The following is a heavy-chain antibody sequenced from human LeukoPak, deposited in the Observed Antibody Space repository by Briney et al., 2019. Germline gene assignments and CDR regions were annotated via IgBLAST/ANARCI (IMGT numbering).Heavy chain of an antibody. V-gene: IGHV3-23*01. CDR3: AKDGGWRGATPEYFDY. J-gene: IGHJ4*02. D-gene: IGHD1-26*01. CDR1: GFTFSSYA. Sequence: GGSLRLSCAASGFTFSSYAMSWVRQAPGKGLEWVSAISGNGGSTYYADSVKGRFTISRDNSKNTLYLQMNSLRAEDTAVYYCAKDGGWRGATPEYFDYWGQGTLVTVSS. CDR2: ISGNGGST.